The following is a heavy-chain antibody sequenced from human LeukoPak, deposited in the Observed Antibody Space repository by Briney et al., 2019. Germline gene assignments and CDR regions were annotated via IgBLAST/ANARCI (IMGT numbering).Heavy chain of an antibody. CDR2: INPDSGGT. D-gene: IGHD2-2*01. J-gene: IGHJ4*02. CDR1: GYTFTGRH. Sequence: GASVTVSCKASGYTFTGRHLHWVRQAPGQGLEWMGWINPDSGGTRYAQKFQGRVTMTRDTSTSTAYMELSRLGSDDTAVYFCARHASTYLDQWGQGALVTVSS. CDR3: ARHASTYLDQ. V-gene: IGHV1-2*02.